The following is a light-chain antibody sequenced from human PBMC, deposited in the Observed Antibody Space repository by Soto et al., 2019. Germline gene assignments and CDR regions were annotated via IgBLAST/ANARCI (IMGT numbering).Light chain of an antibody. J-gene: IGLJ1*01. CDR1: TNDVGNYNY. Sequence: QLVLTQPRSVSGSPGQSVTISCTGTTNDVGNYNYVSWYQQHPSKAPKLMIYDVTKRPSGVPDRFSGSKSGNTASLTISGLQAEDEADYYCCSYAGSYSYVFGTGTKLTVL. CDR3: CSYAGSYSYV. V-gene: IGLV2-11*01. CDR2: DVT.